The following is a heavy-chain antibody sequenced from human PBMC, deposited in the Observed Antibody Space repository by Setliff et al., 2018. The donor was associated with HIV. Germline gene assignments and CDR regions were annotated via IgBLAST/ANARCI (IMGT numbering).Heavy chain of an antibody. CDR3: ARRPSSYNWFDP. Sequence: GESLKISCKGSGNSFTSYWIGWVRQTPEKGLEWMGNIYPDDSDAEYNPSFEGHVTMSVDKSITTVYLQWTSLKSSDTAIYYCARRPSSYNWFDPWGQGTLVTVSS. CDR2: IYPDDSDA. J-gene: IGHJ5*02. D-gene: IGHD6-6*01. CDR1: GNSFTSYW. V-gene: IGHV5-51*01.